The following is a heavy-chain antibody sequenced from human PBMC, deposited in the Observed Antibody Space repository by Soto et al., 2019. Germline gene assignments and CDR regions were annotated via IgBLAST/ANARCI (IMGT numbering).Heavy chain of an antibody. J-gene: IGHJ3*02. CDR1: GFTFSSYA. CDR2: ISGSGGST. V-gene: IGHV3-23*01. CDR3: AKEMELLRLVGQPDAFDI. Sequence: QPGGSLRLSCAASGFTFSSYAMSWVRQAPGKGLEWVSAISGSGGSTYYADSVKGRFTISRDNSKNTLYLQMNSLRAEDTAVYYCAKEMELLRLVGQPDAFDIWGQGTMVTVSS. D-gene: IGHD1-26*01.